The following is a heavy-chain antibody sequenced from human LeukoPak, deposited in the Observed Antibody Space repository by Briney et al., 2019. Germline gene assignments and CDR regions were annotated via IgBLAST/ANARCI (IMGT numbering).Heavy chain of an antibody. Sequence: PGGSLRLSCAASGFTFSSYAMSWVRQAPGKGLEWVANIGEDGSEKYHVASVRGRFTISRDNVKDSLYLQMSSLRAEDTAVYYCVRDPTRAECSDGSCYLDYWGQGILVSVSS. D-gene: IGHD2-15*01. V-gene: IGHV3-7*03. CDR1: GFTFSSYA. CDR2: IGEDGSEK. CDR3: VRDPTRAECSDGSCYLDY. J-gene: IGHJ4*02.